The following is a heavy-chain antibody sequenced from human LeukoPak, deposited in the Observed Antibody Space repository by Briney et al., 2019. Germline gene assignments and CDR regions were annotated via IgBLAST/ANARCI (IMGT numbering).Heavy chain of an antibody. CDR3: AKYAPPTTVVTRFFDS. J-gene: IGHJ4*02. Sequence: AGGSLRLSCAASGFSFSTTWMTWVRQTPGKGLELVANINIDGSQRYHADSVEGRFTISRDNSKNTLYLQMNSLRVEDTAIYYCAKYAPPTTVVTRFFDSWGQGTLVTVSS. CDR1: GFSFSTTW. CDR2: INIDGSQR. D-gene: IGHD4-23*01. V-gene: IGHV3-7*03.